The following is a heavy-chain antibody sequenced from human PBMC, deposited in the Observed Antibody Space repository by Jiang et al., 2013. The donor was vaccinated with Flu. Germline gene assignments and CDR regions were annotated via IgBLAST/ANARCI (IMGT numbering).Heavy chain of an antibody. CDR3: ARDSSSEAYPLLLYYFDL. CDR2: IIPMFRTT. D-gene: IGHD2-15*01. V-gene: IGHV1-69*01. CDR1: GGTFTV. J-gene: IGHJ2*01. Sequence: EVKKPGSSVKVSCKASGGTFTVISWLRQAPGQGLEWMGGIIPMFRTTNYAQTFKGRVTITADESTNTVYLELSSLRSDDTAVYYCARDSSSEAYPLLLYYFDLWGRGTLVTVSS.